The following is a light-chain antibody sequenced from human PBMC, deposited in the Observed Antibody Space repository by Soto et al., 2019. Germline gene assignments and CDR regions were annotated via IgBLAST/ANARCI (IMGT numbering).Light chain of an antibody. Sequence: QPVLTQPASVSGSPGQSITISCTGTSSDVGSYNLVSWYQQHPGKAPKLMIYEGSKRPSGVSNRFSGSKSGNTASLTISGLQAEDEADYYCCSYAGSSTSRVFGGGTQLTVL. J-gene: IGLJ2*01. V-gene: IGLV2-23*01. CDR3: CSYAGSSTSRV. CDR1: SSDVGSYNL. CDR2: EGS.